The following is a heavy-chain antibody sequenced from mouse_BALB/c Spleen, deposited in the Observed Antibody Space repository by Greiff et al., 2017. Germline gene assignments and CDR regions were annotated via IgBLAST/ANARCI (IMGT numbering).Heavy chain of an antibody. D-gene: IGHD1-1*01. CDR2: INPSSGYT. V-gene: IGHV1-4*01. Sequence: VHLVESGAELARPGASVKMSCKASGYTFTSYTMHWVKQRPGQGLEWIGYINPSSGYTNYNQKFKDKATLTADKSSSTAYMQLSSLTSEDSAVYYCARGELRFYAMDYWGQGTSVTVSS. CDR1: GYTFTSYT. J-gene: IGHJ4*01. CDR3: ARGELRFYAMDY.